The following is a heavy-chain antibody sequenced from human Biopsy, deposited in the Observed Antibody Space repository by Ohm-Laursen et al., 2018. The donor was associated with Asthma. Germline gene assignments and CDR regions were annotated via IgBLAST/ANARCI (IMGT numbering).Heavy chain of an antibody. D-gene: IGHD2/OR15-2a*01. V-gene: IGHV3-64D*08. CDR3: VKDHSAGFHYFDA. Sequence: SCKVPGDTLTERSIHWVRQAPGRGPEYVAFIATDGTNRFYADSVKGRFTVSRDNPKRTLYLHMIAVRAEDTGVYYCVKDHSAGFHYFDAWGQGARVTVSS. CDR1: GDTLTERS. CDR2: IATDGTNR. J-gene: IGHJ4*02.